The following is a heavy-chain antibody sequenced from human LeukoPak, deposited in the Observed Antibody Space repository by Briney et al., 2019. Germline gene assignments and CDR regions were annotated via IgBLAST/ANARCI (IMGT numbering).Heavy chain of an antibody. CDR3: ARDPLSPNVFDV. V-gene: IGHV4-59*01. CDR1: GGSIIGNY. CDR2: INDRGST. Sequence: SGTLSLPCTVSGGSIIGNYWNWTRPPPGRGLEWIGYINDRGSTNYNPSLKSRVNISVDTSKNQFSLKLSSVTAADTAVYYCARDPLSPNVFDVWGQGTMVTVSS. J-gene: IGHJ3*01.